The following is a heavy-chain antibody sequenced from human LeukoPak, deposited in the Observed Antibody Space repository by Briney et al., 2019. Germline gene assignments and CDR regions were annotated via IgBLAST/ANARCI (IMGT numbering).Heavy chain of an antibody. CDR3: ARVYYSNSYDYWYFDL. V-gene: IGHV3-21*01. Sequence: GGSLRLSCAASGFTFSSYSMNWVRQAPGKGLEWVSSISSSSSYIYYADSVKGRFTISRDNAKNSLYLQMNSLRAEDTAVYYCARVYYSNSYDYWYFDLWGRGTLVTVSS. J-gene: IGHJ2*01. CDR1: GFTFSSYS. CDR2: ISSSSSYI. D-gene: IGHD6-13*01.